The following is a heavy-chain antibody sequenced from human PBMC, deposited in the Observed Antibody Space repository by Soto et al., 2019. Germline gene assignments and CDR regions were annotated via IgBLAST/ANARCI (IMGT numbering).Heavy chain of an antibody. CDR2: IYSGGST. Sequence: HPGGSLRLSCAASGFTVSSNYMSWVRQAPGKGLEWVSVIYSGGSTYYADSVKGRFTISRDNSKNTLYLQMNSLRAEDTAVYYCARGYDSSGFLSWGAFDIWGQGTMVTVSS. CDR1: GFTVSSNY. CDR3: ARGYDSSGFLSWGAFDI. J-gene: IGHJ3*02. V-gene: IGHV3-53*01. D-gene: IGHD3-22*01.